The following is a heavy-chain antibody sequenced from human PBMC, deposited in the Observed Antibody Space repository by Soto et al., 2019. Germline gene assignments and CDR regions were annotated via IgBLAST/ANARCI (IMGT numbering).Heavy chain of an antibody. V-gene: IGHV1-18*04. CDR2: ISAYNGNT. D-gene: IGHD1-26*01. CDR1: GYTFTSYG. J-gene: IGHJ4*02. Sequence: GASVKGSCKGSGYTFTSYGWSWVRQAPGQGLEWMGWISAYNGNTNYAQKFQGRVTMTTDTSTSTAYMDLRSLRSDDTAVYYCARSASGSYSDDYWGQGTLVTVSS. CDR3: ARSASGSYSDDY.